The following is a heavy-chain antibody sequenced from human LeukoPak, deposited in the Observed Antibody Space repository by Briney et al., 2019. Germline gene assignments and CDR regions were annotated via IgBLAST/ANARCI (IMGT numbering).Heavy chain of an antibody. J-gene: IGHJ4*02. CDR2: ISSSGSYT. CDR1: GFMFSDYY. CDR3: AKLRMGPTTDLFDY. V-gene: IGHV3-11*06. Sequence: PGGSLGLSCAASGFMFSDYYMTWIRQAPGKGLEFISFISSSGSYTNSADSVKGRFTISRDNAKNSLYLQVNSLRAEDTAVYYCAKLRMGPTTDLFDYWGQGTLVTVSS. D-gene: IGHD1-26*01.